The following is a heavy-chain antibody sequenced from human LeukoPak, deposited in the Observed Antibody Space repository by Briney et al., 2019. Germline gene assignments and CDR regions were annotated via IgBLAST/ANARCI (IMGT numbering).Heavy chain of an antibody. J-gene: IGHJ5*02. CDR3: AREYSGSYFGFDP. CDR2: IWYDGSNK. CDR1: GFTFSSYG. V-gene: IGHV3-33*01. Sequence: PGGSLRLSCAASGFTFSSYGMHWVRQAPGKGLEWVAVIWYDGSNKYYADSVKGRFTISRDNSKNTLYLQMNSLRAEDTAVYYCAREYSGSYFGFDPWGQGTLVTVSS. D-gene: IGHD1-26*01.